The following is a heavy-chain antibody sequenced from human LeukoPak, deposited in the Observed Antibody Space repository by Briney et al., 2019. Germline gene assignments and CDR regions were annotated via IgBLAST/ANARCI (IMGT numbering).Heavy chain of an antibody. J-gene: IGHJ4*02. Sequence: GGSLRLSCAGSGFTFSDYFLTWIRQPPGKGPEWVSYISSSGTNIHYADSVKGRFTISRDNAKDSMYLQMNSLRAEDTAIYYCTRGRIVSTGLDYWGRGTLVTVSS. CDR3: TRGRIVSTGLDY. D-gene: IGHD5/OR15-5a*01. CDR1: GFTFSDYF. V-gene: IGHV3-11*01. CDR2: ISSSGTNI.